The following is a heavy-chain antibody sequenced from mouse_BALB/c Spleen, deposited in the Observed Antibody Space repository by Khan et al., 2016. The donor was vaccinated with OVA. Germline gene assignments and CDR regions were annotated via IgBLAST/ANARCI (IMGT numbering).Heavy chain of an antibody. J-gene: IGHJ4*01. V-gene: IGHV2-6-4*01. CDR3: ARAYYRYDGYYAMDY. D-gene: IGHD2-14*01. CDR1: GFSLSSYN. Sequence: QVQLKESGPGLVAPSQTLSSTCTVSGFSLSSYNIHWVRQPPGKGLEWLGMIWGGGGTDYNSALKSRLSISKDNSKSQVFLKMNSLQTDDTAMYYCARAYYRYDGYYAMDYWGQGTSVTVSS. CDR2: IWGGGGT.